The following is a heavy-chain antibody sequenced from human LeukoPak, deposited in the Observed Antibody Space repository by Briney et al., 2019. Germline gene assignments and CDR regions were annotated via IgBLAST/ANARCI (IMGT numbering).Heavy chain of an antibody. Sequence: PGGSLRLSCAASGFTFSSYEMNWVRQAPGKGLEWVSYISSSGSTIYYADSVKGRFTISRDNAKNSLYLQMNSLRAEDTAVYYCAKSTGSGSYFPAAFDYWGQGTLVTVSS. CDR2: ISSSGSTI. CDR3: AKSTGSGSYFPAAFDY. D-gene: IGHD3-10*01. J-gene: IGHJ4*02. CDR1: GFTFSSYE. V-gene: IGHV3-48*03.